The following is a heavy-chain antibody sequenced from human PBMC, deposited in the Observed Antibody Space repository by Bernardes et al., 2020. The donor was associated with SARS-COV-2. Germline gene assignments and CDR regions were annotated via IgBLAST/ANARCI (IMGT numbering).Heavy chain of an antibody. V-gene: IGHV3-74*01. D-gene: IGHD6-25*01. CDR3: VRELAGGSGS. J-gene: IGHJ4*02. Sequence: GGSLRLSCVASGFTFRSYCMHWVRQAPGKGLEWVSLLNEDGSNTSSADSVKGRFTLSRDNAKNTQDLQMHSLRVEDTATYYCVRELAGGSGSWGQGTLVTV. CDR2: LNEDGSNT. CDR1: GFTFRSYC.